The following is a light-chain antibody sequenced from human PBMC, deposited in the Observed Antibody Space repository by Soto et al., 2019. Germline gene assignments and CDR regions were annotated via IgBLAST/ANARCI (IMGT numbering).Light chain of an antibody. CDR1: QSVISSS. CDR3: QQYGSSPLT. CDR2: GAS. Sequence: EIVLTQSPGTLSLSPGERATLSCRPSQSVISSSLAWYQQRPGQAPRLLIYGASIRATGIPDRFSGSGSGTDFTLTISRLEPEDFVVFYCQQYGSSPLTFGGGTKVDIK. J-gene: IGKJ4*01. V-gene: IGKV3-20*01.